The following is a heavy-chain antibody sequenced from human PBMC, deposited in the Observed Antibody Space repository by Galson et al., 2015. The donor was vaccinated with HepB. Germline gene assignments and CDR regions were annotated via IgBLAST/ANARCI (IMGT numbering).Heavy chain of an antibody. J-gene: IGHJ3*01. CDR3: ARHYVSHPFDL. D-gene: IGHD3-16*01. V-gene: IGHV2-70*11. CDR1: GFSLSTSGMC. CDR2: IDWDDNK. Sequence: PALVKPTQTLTLTCTVSGFSLSTSGMCVSWIRQPPGKALEWLVRIDWDDNKYYSTSLKTRLTISKDTSKNQVVLAMTNMDPVDTATYYCARHYVSHPFDLWGQGTMVTVSS.